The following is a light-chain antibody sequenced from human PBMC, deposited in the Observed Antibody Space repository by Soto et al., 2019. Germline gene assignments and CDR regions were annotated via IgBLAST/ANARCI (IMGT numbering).Light chain of an antibody. V-gene: IGLV2-14*01. CDR2: DVS. Sequence: QSVLTQPASVSGSPGQSITISCTGTNSDIGTYIYVSWYQQHPGKAPKLLIYDVSNRPSGVSNRFSGSKSGNTASLSISGLQAEDDADYYCSSYTASRTKFGGGTKVTVL. CDR3: SSYTASRTK. J-gene: IGLJ2*01. CDR1: NSDIGTYIY.